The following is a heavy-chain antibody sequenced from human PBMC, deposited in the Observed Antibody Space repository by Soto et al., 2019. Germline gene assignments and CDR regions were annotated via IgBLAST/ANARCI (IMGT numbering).Heavy chain of an antibody. CDR3: ARPGEGALFYYAMDV. J-gene: IGHJ6*02. CDR1: GFSFSNDN. D-gene: IGHD3-16*01. CDR2: IISSGSFT. Sequence: GGSLRLSCAASGFSFSNDNMNWVRQAPGKGLEWVSSIISSGSFTYYADSVKGRFTVSRDNAKNSLYLQMNSLRDEDTALYYCARPGEGALFYYAMDVWGQGTTVTVSS. V-gene: IGHV3-21*01.